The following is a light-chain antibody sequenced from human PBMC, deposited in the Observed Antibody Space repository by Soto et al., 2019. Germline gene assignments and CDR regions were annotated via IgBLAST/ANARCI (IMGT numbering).Light chain of an antibody. CDR1: SSDIGVYNS. Sequence: QSALTQPASVSGSPGQSITISCTGTSSDIGVYNSVSWYQQHPGKAPKLVICEVSNRPSGVSSRFSGSKSGNTASLTISGLRAEDEADYYCTSFTTTNIWVFGGGTKLTVL. CDR3: TSFTTTNIWV. V-gene: IGLV2-14*01. J-gene: IGLJ3*02. CDR2: EVS.